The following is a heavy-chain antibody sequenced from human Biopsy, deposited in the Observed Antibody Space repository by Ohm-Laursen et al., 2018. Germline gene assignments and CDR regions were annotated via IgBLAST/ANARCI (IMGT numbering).Heavy chain of an antibody. J-gene: IGHJ5*02. CDR3: ARGIVEVPTSTRWFDP. V-gene: IGHV3-74*03. CDR1: GFTFSWFW. Sequence: GSLRLSCAASGFTFSWFWMNWVRQAPGRGLVWVSRISSDGSTTEYADFVKGRFTISRDKAKSTLYLQMNSLTAEDAAVYYCARGIVEVPTSTRWFDPWGQGTLVSVSS. D-gene: IGHD2-2*01. CDR2: ISSDGSTT.